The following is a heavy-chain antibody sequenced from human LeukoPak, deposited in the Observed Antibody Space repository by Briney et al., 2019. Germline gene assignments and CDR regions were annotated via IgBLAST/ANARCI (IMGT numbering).Heavy chain of an antibody. Sequence: PGGSLRLSCAASGFTFSSYSMNWVRQAPGKGLEWVSSISSSSSYIYYADSVKGRFTISRDNAKNSLYLQMNSLRAEDTAVYYCASLVVPAAIVDYWGQGTLVTVSS. CDR3: ASLVVPAAIVDY. D-gene: IGHD2-2*02. CDR1: GFTFSSYS. J-gene: IGHJ4*02. V-gene: IGHV3-21*01. CDR2: ISSSSSYI.